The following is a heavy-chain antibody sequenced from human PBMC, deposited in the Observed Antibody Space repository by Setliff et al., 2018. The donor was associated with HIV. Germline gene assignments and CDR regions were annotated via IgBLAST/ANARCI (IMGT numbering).Heavy chain of an antibody. J-gene: IGHJ6*03. CDR1: GGTFSSYA. CDR3: ARGAWYTSGWYSSRYMDV. D-gene: IGHD6-19*01. CDR2: MNPNSGNT. Sequence: ASVKVSCKASGGTFSSYAISWVRQVPGQGLEWMGWMNPNSGNTGYAQKFQGRVIMTRDTSITTAYMELSSLRSDDTAVYYCARGAWYTSGWYSSRYMDVWGKGTTVTVSS. V-gene: IGHV1-8*02.